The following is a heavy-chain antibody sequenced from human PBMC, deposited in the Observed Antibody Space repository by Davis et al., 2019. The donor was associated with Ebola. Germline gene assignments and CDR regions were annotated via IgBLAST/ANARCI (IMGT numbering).Heavy chain of an antibody. CDR1: GYSFTGYD. CDR2: LNPNSGGT. V-gene: IGHV1-2*06. CDR3: ARDDEFAASYYFDY. D-gene: IGHD2-15*01. J-gene: IGHJ4*02. Sequence: ASVKVSCKASGYSFTGYDVHWVRQAPGQGLEWMGRLNPNSGGTDYAQRFKGRVTMTGDTSISTAYLELSGLRSDDTAMYYCARDDEFAASYYFDYWGQGTLVTVSS.